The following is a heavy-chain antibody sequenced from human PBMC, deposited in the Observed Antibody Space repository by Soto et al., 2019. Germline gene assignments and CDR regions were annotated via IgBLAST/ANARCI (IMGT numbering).Heavy chain of an antibody. CDR2: ISGSGGTT. CDR1: GFTFSNYA. CDR3: AKNGRAAAMYNWFDP. V-gene: IGHV3-23*01. Sequence: EVQLLESGGGLVQPGGSLRLSCTGSGFTFSNYAMNWVRQAPGKGLECVSTISGSGGTTYYADSVKGRFTISRDNSKNTLYLQMSSLRAEDTAVYYCAKNGRAAAMYNWFDPWGQGTLVNVSS. D-gene: IGHD6-13*01. J-gene: IGHJ5*02.